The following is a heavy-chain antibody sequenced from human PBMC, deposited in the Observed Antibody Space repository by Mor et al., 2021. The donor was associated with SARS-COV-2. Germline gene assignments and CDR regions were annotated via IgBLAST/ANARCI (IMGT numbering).Heavy chain of an antibody. D-gene: IGHD5-18*01. J-gene: IGHJ3*02. CDR3: ARTAVDTAMAYAFDI. V-gene: IGHV2-70*01. Sequence: DYSTSLKTRLTISKDTSKNQVVLTMTNMDPVDTATYYCARTAVDTAMAYAFDIWGQGTMVTVSS.